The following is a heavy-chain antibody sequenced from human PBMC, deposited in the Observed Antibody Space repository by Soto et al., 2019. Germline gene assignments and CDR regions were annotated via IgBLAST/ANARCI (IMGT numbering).Heavy chain of an antibody. V-gene: IGHV4-4*07. CDR3: ARGGAVAGTSSWFDP. CDR2: IYTSGST. Sequence: SETLSLTCIVSGGSISSYYWNWIRQPAGKGLEWIGRIYTSGSTNYNPSLKSRVTMSVDTSTNQVSLKLNSVTAADTAVYYCARGGAVAGTSSWFDPWGQGTQVTVSS. CDR1: GGSISSYY. J-gene: IGHJ5*02. D-gene: IGHD6-19*01.